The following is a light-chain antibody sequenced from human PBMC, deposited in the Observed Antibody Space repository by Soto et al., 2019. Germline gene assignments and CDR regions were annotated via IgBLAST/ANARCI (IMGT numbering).Light chain of an antibody. Sequence: QAVVTQPPSVSGAPGQRVTISCTGSSSNIGAGYDVHWYQQLPGTAPKLLTYGNSNRPSGVPDRFSGSKSGTSASLAITGLQAEDDADYYCQSYDSSLSGYVVFGGGSKLTVL. V-gene: IGLV1-40*01. J-gene: IGLJ2*01. CDR2: GNS. CDR1: SSNIGAGYD. CDR3: QSYDSSLSGYVV.